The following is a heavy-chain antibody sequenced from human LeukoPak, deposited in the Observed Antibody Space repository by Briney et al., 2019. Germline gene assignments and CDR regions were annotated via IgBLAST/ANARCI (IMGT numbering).Heavy chain of an antibody. CDR3: AKDWTPHNRVYDCFDF. CDR2: IGSGGDL. D-gene: IGHD3-16*01. CDR1: GFAFGVHA. J-gene: IGHJ4*02. Sequence: PGGSLRLSCAASGFAFGVHAMSWVRQAPGKGPEWVATIGSGGDLFYAESVKGRFTISRDDPRNTLWLQMNSLRAEDTALYYCAKDWTPHNRVYDCFDFWGQGTQVTVSS. V-gene: IGHV3-23*01.